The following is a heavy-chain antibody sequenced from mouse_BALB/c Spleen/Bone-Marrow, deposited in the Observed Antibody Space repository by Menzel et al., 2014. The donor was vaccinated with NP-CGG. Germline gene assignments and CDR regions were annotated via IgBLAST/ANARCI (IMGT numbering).Heavy chain of an antibody. CDR2: ISNGGGST. V-gene: IGHV5-12-2*01. CDR3: TRHGEVRRFYYALDY. J-gene: IGHJ4*01. CDR1: GFTFGSYS. D-gene: IGHD2-14*01. Sequence: EVQLVESGGGLVKPGGSLKLSCTASGFTFGSYSTSWVRQTPEKRLGWVAYISNGGGSTYYPDAVKGRFTISRDNAKNSLYLQMSSLKSEDTAMYYCTRHGEVRRFYYALDYWGQGTSVTVSS.